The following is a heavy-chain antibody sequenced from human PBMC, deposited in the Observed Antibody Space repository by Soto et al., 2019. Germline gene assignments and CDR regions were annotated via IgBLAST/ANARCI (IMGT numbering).Heavy chain of an antibody. Sequence: GGSLRLSCAASGFTFSSYGMHWVRQAPGKGLEWVAVIWYDRSNKYYADSVKGRFTISRDNSKNTLYLQMNSLRAEDTSMYYCARDRMMILVAYAFDICGQGTMVTVSS. CDR1: GFTFSSYG. D-gene: IGHD3-22*01. V-gene: IGHV3-33*01. CDR2: IWYDRSNK. CDR3: ARDRMMILVAYAFDI. J-gene: IGHJ3*02.